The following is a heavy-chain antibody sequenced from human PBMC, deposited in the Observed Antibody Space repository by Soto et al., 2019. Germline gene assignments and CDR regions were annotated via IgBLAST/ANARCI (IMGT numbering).Heavy chain of an antibody. CDR1: GFTFSDYY. D-gene: IGHD3-16*01. CDR2: ISSSGSTI. V-gene: IGHV3-11*01. Sequence: PGGSLRLSCAASGFTFSDYYMSWIRQAPGKGLEWVPYISSSGSTIYYADSVKGRFTISRDNAKNSLYLQMNSLRAEDTAVYYCARGPKAPRGRWLPRREDYYYGMDVWGQGTTVPVSS. CDR3: ARGPKAPRGRWLPRREDYYYGMDV. J-gene: IGHJ6*02.